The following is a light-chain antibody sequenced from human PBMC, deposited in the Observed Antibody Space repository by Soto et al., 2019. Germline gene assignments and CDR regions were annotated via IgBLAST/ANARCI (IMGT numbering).Light chain of an antibody. CDR1: QGISSY. Sequence: DIQLTQSPSFLSASVGDRVTINCRASQGISSYLAWYQQKPGKAPKLLIYAVSTLQCGVPSRFSGSGSGTEFTLTLSSLQPEDFATYYCQQLNTNPLTFGGGTKVEIK. CDR2: AVS. V-gene: IGKV1-9*01. CDR3: QQLNTNPLT. J-gene: IGKJ4*01.